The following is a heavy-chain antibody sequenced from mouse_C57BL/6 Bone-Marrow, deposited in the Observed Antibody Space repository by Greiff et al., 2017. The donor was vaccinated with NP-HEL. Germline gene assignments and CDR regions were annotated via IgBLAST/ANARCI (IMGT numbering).Heavy chain of an antibody. V-gene: IGHV1-5*01. D-gene: IGHD2-5*01. J-gene: IGHJ2*01. Sequence: EVQLQQSGTVLARPGASVKMSCKTSGYTFTSYWMHWVKQRPGQGLVWIGAIYPGNSDTSYNQKFKGKAQLTAVTSASTAYMELSSLTNEDSAVYYCTRSSNYGGGFDYWGQGTTLTVSS. CDR3: TRSSNYGGGFDY. CDR1: GYTFTSYW. CDR2: IYPGNSDT.